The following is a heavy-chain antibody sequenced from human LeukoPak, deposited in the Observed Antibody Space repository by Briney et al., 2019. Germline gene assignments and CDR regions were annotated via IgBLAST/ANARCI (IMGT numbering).Heavy chain of an antibody. CDR2: ISYDGSNK. J-gene: IGHJ4*02. CDR1: GFTFSSYA. V-gene: IGHV3-30*04. Sequence: RSLRLSCAASGFTFSSYAMHWVRQAPGKGLEWVAVISYDGSNKYYADSVKGRFTISRDNSKNTLYLQMNSLRAEDTAVYYCARDSIAVAGFDYWGQGTLVTVSS. CDR3: ARDSIAVAGFDY. D-gene: IGHD6-19*01.